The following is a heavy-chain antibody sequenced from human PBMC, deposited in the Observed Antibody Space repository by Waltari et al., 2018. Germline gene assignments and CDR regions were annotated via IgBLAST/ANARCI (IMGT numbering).Heavy chain of an antibody. J-gene: IGHJ4*02. D-gene: IGHD3-16*01. CDR2: ISGSGGST. CDR3: AKDLLVSGGGGDY. CDR1: GFTFSSYA. V-gene: IGHV3-23*01. Sequence: EVQLLESGGGLVQPGGSLRLSCAASGFTFSSYAMSWVSQAPGKGLEWVSAISGSGGSTYYADSVKRRFTIARDNAKNTRYLQMHSLSAGDTAVYYCAKDLLVSGGGGDYWGQGTLVTVSS.